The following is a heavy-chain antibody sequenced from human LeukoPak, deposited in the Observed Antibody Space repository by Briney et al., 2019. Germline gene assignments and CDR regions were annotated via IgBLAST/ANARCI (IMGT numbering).Heavy chain of an antibody. J-gene: IGHJ4*02. CDR1: GFTFDDYA. D-gene: IGHD5-18*01. CDR2: ISWNSGSI. Sequence: GGSLRLSCAASGFTFDDYAMHWVRQAPGKDLEWVSGISWNSGSIGYADSVKGRFTISRDNAKNSLYLQMNSLRAEDTAVYYCARGGQLWLPAKDYWGQGTLVTVSS. V-gene: IGHV3-9*01. CDR3: ARGGQLWLPAKDY.